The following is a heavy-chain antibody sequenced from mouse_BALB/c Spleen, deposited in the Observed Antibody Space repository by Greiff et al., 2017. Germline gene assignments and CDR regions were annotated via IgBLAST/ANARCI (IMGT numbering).Heavy chain of an antibody. J-gene: IGHJ4*01. CDR2: IRLKSNNYAT. V-gene: IGHV6-6*02. CDR1: GFTFSNYW. D-gene: IGHD2-3*01. CDR3: TKGYFYAMDY. Sequence: VQLKESGGGLVQPGGSMKLSCVASGFTFSNYWMNWVRQSPEKGLEWVAEIRLKSNNYATHYAVSVKGRFTISRDDSKSSVYLQMNNLRAEDTGNYYCTKGYFYAMDYWGQGTSVTVSS.